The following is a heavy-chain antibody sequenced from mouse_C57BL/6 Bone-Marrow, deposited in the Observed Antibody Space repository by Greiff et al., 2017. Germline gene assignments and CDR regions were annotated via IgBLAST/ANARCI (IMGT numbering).Heavy chain of an antibody. V-gene: IGHV5-17*01. CDR1: GFTFSDYG. J-gene: IGHJ4*01. CDR3: ANYYAMDY. Sequence: EVKLMESGGGLVKPGGSLKLSCAASGFTFSDYGMHWVRQAPEKGLEWVAYISSGSSTIYYADTVKGRFTISRDNAKNTLFLKMTSLKSEDAAMYYCANYYAMDYWGQGTSVTVSS. CDR2: ISSGSSTI.